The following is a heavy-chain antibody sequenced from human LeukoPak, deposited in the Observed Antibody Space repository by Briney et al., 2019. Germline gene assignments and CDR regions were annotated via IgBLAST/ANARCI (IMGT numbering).Heavy chain of an antibody. CDR3: AHSITFGGVIVLETFDY. V-gene: IGHV2-5*02. CDR2: IYWDDDK. Sequence: SGPTLVNPTQTLTLTCTFSGFSLSTSGVGVGWIRQPPGKALEWLALIYWDDDKRYSPSLKSRLTTTKDTSKNQVVLTMTNMDPVDTATYYCAHSITFGGVIVLETFDYWGQGTLVTVSS. J-gene: IGHJ4*02. CDR1: GFSLSTSGVG. D-gene: IGHD3-16*02.